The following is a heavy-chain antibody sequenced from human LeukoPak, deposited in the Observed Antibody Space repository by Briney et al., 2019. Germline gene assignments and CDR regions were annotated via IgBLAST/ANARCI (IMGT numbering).Heavy chain of an antibody. J-gene: IGHJ4*02. Sequence: PGGSLRLSCAASGFTFSTYWMHWVRQAPGKGLVWVSRINSDGSSTSYADSVKGRFTISRDNAKNTLYLQMNSLRAEDTAVFYCARDSRYCSSTSCYNYFDYWGQGTLVTVSS. CDR1: GFTFSTYW. CDR2: INSDGSST. CDR3: ARDSRYCSSTSCYNYFDY. D-gene: IGHD2-2*02. V-gene: IGHV3-74*01.